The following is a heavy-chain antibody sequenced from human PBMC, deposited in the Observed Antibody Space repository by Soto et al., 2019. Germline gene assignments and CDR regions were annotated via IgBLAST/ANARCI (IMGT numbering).Heavy chain of an antibody. Sequence: EVQLVESGGGLGQPGGSLRLSCAVSGLTFSSYSMNWVRQAPGKGLEWVSYISSGGTTIYYADSVKGRFTISRDNAKNSLYLQMNSLRGEDTALYYCASSWDYWGQGTLVTVSS. CDR1: GLTFSSYS. CDR3: ASSWDY. J-gene: IGHJ4*02. CDR2: ISSGGTTI. V-gene: IGHV3-48*01. D-gene: IGHD6-13*01.